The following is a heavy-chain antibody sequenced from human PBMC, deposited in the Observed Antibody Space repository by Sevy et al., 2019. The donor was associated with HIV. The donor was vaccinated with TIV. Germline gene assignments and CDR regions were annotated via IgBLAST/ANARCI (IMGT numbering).Heavy chain of an antibody. CDR2: TRNKANSYTT. V-gene: IGHV3-72*01. D-gene: IGHD3-3*01. CDR3: AREAVYYDFWSGYYSNYYYGIDV. Sequence: GGSLRLSCAASGFTFSDHYMDWVRQAPGKGLEWVGRTRNKANSYTTEYAASVKGRFTISRDDSKNSLYLQMNSLKTEDTAVYYCAREAVYYDFWSGYYSNYYYGIDVWGQGTTVTVSS. J-gene: IGHJ6*02. CDR1: GFTFSDHY.